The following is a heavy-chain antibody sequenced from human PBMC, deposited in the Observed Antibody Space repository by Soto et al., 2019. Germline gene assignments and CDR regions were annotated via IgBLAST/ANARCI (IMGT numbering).Heavy chain of an antibody. Sequence: QLQLVQSGPEAKKPGASVKVSCKASGYTFATSTISWLRQAPGQGPEWMGWIKAYSGNTNYAQKLQGRLTMTTDTSTSTAYMELRSLTTDVTAIYYCAIADYGDDDYWCQGTLVTVSS. J-gene: IGHJ4*02. CDR3: AIADYGDDDY. CDR2: IKAYSGNT. CDR1: GYTFATST. D-gene: IGHD4-17*01. V-gene: IGHV1-18*01.